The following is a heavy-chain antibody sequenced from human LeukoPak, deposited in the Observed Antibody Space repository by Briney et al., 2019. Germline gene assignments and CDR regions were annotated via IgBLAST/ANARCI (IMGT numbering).Heavy chain of an antibody. D-gene: IGHD3-22*01. CDR1: GYSFTSYW. CDR3: ARQKGYYDSSGQNAFDI. V-gene: IGHV5-51*01. CDR2: IYPGDSDT. Sequence: GESLKISCKGSGYSFTSYWIGWVRQMPGKGLEWMGIIYPGDSDTRYSPSFQGQVTISADKSISTAYLQWSSLKASDTAMYYCARQKGYYDSSGQNAFDIWGQGTMVTVSS. J-gene: IGHJ3*02.